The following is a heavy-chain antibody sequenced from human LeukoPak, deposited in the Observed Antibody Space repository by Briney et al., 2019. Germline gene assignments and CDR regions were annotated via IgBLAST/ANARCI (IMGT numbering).Heavy chain of an antibody. CDR1: GGTFNSYA. V-gene: IGHV1-69*13. CDR3: ARAAYYYDSSGYTSHYYYMDV. D-gene: IGHD3-22*01. Sequence: GASVKVSCKASGGTFNSYAINWVRQTPGQGLEWMGGIIPIFGTPNYAQNFQGRVTITADESTSTAYMELRSLRSDDTAVYYCARAAYYYDSSGYTSHYYYMDVWGKGTTVTISS. CDR2: IIPIFGTP. J-gene: IGHJ6*03.